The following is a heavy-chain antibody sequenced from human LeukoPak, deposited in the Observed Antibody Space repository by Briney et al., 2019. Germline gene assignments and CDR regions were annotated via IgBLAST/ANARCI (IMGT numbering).Heavy chain of an antibody. CDR2: ISSNGNT. D-gene: IGHD6-19*01. V-gene: IGHV4-30-4*01. CDR1: GGPIPTPDNY. CDR3: ARGAMTRAVWFDP. J-gene: IGHJ5*02. Sequence: PSETLSLTCFVPGGPIPTPDNYWPWLRHPPGKALEWFGYISSNGNTYYNPSLKSRITISIETSKNQFSLNLNSVTAADTAVYYCARGAMTRAVWFDPWGQGTLVSVSS.